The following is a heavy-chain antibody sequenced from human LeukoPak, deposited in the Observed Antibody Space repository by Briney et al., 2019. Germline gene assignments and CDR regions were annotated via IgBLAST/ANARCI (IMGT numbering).Heavy chain of an antibody. CDR3: ARERWLQIGRWFDP. CDR1: GGSISSGDYY. V-gene: IGHV4-30-4*01. D-gene: IGHD5-24*01. CDR2: IYYSGST. Sequence: SETLSLTCTVSGGSISSGDYYWSWIRQPPGKGLEWIGYIYYSGSTYYNPSLKSRVTISVDTSKNQFSLKLSSVTAADTAVYNCARERWLQIGRWFDPWGQGTLVTVSS. J-gene: IGHJ5*02.